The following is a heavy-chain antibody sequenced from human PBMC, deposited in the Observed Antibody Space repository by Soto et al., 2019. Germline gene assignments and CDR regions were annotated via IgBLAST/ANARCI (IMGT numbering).Heavy chain of an antibody. V-gene: IGHV3-7*01. D-gene: IGHD3-16*01. CDR1: GFTFSTYW. CDR3: VCGGNFLNH. J-gene: IGHJ4*01. Sequence: EVQLVESGGGLVQPGGSLRLSCAASGFTFSTYWMTWVRQPPGKGLEWVANMDQDGSERYYVDSVRGRFTVSRDNAKNSPYLEMNRLRAEDTAVYYCVCGGNFLNHWGQGTLGTGSP. CDR2: MDQDGSER.